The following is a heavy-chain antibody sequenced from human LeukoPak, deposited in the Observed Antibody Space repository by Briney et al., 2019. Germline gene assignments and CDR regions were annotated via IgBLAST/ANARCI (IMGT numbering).Heavy chain of an antibody. CDR3: ARDPSGSWQRFDY. D-gene: IGHD1-26*01. CDR1: GYTFTTYY. V-gene: IGHV1-46*01. J-gene: IGHJ4*02. Sequence: ASLKVSCKTSGYTFTTYYIHWVRQAPEQGLEWMGVINPNGGGTAYVEKFQGRVTMTRDTSTSTVYMQLNSLRSEDMAVYYCARDPSGSWQRFDYWGQGTLVTVSS. CDR2: INPNGGGT.